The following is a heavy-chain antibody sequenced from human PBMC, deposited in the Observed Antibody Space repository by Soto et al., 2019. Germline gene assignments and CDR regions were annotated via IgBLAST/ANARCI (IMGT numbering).Heavy chain of an antibody. CDR3: AREPRDYSSGWYYFVY. D-gene: IGHD6-19*01. CDR1: GFTFSSYG. CDR2: IWYDGSNK. J-gene: IGHJ4*02. V-gene: IGHV3-33*01. Sequence: QVQLVESGGGVVQPGRSLRLSCAASGFTFSSYGMHWVRQAPGKGLEWVAVIWYDGSNKYYADSVKGRFTISRDNSKNTLYLQMNCLRAEDTAVYYCAREPRDYSSGWYYFVYWGQGTLVTVSS.